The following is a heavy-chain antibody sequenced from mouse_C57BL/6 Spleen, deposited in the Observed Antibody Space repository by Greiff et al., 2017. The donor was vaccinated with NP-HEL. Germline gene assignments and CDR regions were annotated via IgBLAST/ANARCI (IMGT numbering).Heavy chain of an antibody. Sequence: EVKLVESGGGLVQPGGSMKLSCVASGFTFSNYWMNWVRQSPEKGLEWVAQIRYKSDNYATHYAESVKGRLPISRDESKSSVYLQMNNLRAEDTGIYYCTDPGSGFDYWGQGTLVTVSA. J-gene: IGHJ3*01. CDR2: IRYKSDNYAT. CDR3: TDPGSGFDY. CDR1: GFTFSNYW. D-gene: IGHD1-1*01. V-gene: IGHV6-3*01.